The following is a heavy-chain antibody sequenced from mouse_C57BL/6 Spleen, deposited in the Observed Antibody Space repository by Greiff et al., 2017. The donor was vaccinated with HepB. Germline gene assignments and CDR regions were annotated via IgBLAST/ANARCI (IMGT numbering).Heavy chain of an antibody. V-gene: IGHV5-17*01. CDR3: AREYSNYFDV. D-gene: IGHD2-5*01. J-gene: IGHJ1*03. CDR1: GFTFSDYG. CDR2: ISSGSSTI. Sequence: EVMLVESGGGLVKPGGSLKLSCAASGFTFSDYGMHWVRQAPEKGLEWVAYISSGSSTIYYADTVKGRFTISRDNAKNTLFLQMTSLRSEDTAMYYCAREYSNYFDVWGTGTTVTVSS.